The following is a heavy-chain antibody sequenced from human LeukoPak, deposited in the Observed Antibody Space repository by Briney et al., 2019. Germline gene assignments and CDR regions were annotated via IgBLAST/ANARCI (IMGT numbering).Heavy chain of an antibody. J-gene: IGHJ3*02. CDR1: GFTFSSYA. CDR3: ARIEWERLGRAFDI. D-gene: IGHD1-26*01. Sequence: GSLRLSCAASGFTFSSYAMHWVRQAPGKGLEWVAVISYDGSNKYYADSVKGQFTISRDNSKNTLYLQMNSLRAEDMAVYYCARIEWERLGRAFDIWGQGTMVTVSS. V-gene: IGHV3-30*14. CDR2: ISYDGSNK.